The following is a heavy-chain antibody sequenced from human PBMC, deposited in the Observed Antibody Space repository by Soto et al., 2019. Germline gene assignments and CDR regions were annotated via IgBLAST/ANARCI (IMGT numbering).Heavy chain of an antibody. Sequence: SVKVSCKASGGTFSSYAISWVRQAPGQGLEWMGGIIPIFGTANYAQKFQGRVTITADKSTGTAYMELSSLRSEDTAVYYCASSASVANTAHYYYYSGLDVWGQGTTVTVSS. CDR2: IIPIFGTA. V-gene: IGHV1-69*06. J-gene: IGHJ6*02. CDR3: ASSASVANTAHYYYYSGLDV. CDR1: GGTFSSYA. D-gene: IGHD2-2*01.